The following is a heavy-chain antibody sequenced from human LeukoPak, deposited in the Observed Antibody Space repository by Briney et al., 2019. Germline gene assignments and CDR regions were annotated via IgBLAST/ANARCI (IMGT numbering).Heavy chain of an antibody. J-gene: IGHJ4*02. CDR3: ARGNYYDSSGYCLDY. V-gene: IGHV4-39*07. CDR1: GGSISSSSYY. Sequence: PSETLSLTCTVSGGSISSSSYYWSWIRQPPGKGLEWIGEINHSGSTNYNPSLKSRVTISVDTSKNQFSLKLSSVTAADTAVYYCARGNYYDSSGYCLDYWGQGTLVTVSS. D-gene: IGHD3-22*01. CDR2: INHSGST.